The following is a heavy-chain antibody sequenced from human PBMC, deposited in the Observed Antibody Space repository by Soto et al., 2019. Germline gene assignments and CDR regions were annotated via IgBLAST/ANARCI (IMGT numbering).Heavy chain of an antibody. Sequence: EVQLLESGGGLVQPGGSLRLYCAASGFTFTTYAMTWVRQAPGKGLEWVSTISNSGGSTYYADSVRGRFTISRDSSKRTLFLQMNSLRAEDTAVYYCAKERTAERELRHFDYWGQGTLVTVSS. D-gene: IGHD1-7*01. CDR2: ISNSGGST. V-gene: IGHV3-23*01. J-gene: IGHJ4*02. CDR1: GFTFTTYA. CDR3: AKERTAERELRHFDY.